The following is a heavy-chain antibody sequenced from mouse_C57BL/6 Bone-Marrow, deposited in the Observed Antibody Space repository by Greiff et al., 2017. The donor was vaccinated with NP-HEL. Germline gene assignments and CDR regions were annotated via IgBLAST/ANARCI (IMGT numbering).Heavy chain of an antibody. D-gene: IGHD4-1*01. J-gene: IGHJ3*01. Sequence: VQLQQPGAELVKPGASVKVSCKASGYTFTSYWMHWVKQRPGQGLEWIGRIHPSASDTNYNQKFKGKATLTVDKSSSTAYMQLSILTSEDAAVEYCAIELTLFAYWGQVTLVTAAA. CDR1: GYTFTSYW. CDR3: AIELTLFAY. CDR2: IHPSASDT. V-gene: IGHV1-74*01.